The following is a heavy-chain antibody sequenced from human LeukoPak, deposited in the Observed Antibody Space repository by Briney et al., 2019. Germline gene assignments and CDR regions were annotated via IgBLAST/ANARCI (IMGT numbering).Heavy chain of an antibody. CDR2: TNPRTGYS. Sequence: ASVKVSCKASGYTLINYDINWVRQATGQGLEWMGWTNPRTGYSGYAQNFQGRVTMTRNTSMSTVYMELSSLISDDTAVYFCARGNRLYSSTWSSLAFDIWGQGTMVTVSS. CDR1: GYTLINYD. V-gene: IGHV1-8*01. CDR3: ARGNRLYSSTWSSLAFDI. J-gene: IGHJ3*02. D-gene: IGHD6-13*01.